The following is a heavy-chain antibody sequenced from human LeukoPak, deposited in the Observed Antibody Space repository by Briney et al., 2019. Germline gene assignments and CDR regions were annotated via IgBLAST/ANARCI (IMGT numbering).Heavy chain of an antibody. CDR1: GYTLTSNY. Sequence: ASVKVSCKAFGYTLTSNYMHWVRQAPGQGPEWMGVISPSGGSTTYAQKFQGRVTLTRDMFTSTDYLELSSLRSEDTAVYYCARDFYDFWSGPLDYWGQGALVTVSS. J-gene: IGHJ4*02. V-gene: IGHV1-46*01. D-gene: IGHD3-3*01. CDR3: ARDFYDFWSGPLDY. CDR2: ISPSGGST.